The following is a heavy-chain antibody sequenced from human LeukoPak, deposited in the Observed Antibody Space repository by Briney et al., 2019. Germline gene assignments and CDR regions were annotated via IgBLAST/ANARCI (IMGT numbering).Heavy chain of an antibody. CDR3: ASSGTYYYDSSGYDYAFDI. CDR1: GFTVSINY. J-gene: IGHJ3*02. D-gene: IGHD3-22*01. CDR2: IYSGGST. Sequence: PGGSLRLSCAASGFTVSINYMSWVRQAPGKGLEWVSVIYSGGSTYYADSVKGRFTISRDNSKNTLYLQMNSLRAEDTAVYYCASSGTYYYDSSGYDYAFDIWGQGTMVTVSS. V-gene: IGHV3-53*01.